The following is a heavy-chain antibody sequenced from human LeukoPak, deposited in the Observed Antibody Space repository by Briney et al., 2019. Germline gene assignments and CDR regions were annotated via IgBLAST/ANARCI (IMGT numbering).Heavy chain of an antibody. CDR1: GYSFTSYW. CDR2: IDPSDSYT. V-gene: IGHV5-10-1*01. J-gene: IGHJ4*02. D-gene: IGHD3-16*02. Sequence: GESLKISCKGSGYSFTSYWIGWVRQMPGKGLEWMGRIDPSDSYTNYSPSFQGHVTISADKSISTAYLQWSSLKASDTAMYYCASSFGGVIVPFDYWGQGTLVTVSS. CDR3: ASSFGGVIVPFDY.